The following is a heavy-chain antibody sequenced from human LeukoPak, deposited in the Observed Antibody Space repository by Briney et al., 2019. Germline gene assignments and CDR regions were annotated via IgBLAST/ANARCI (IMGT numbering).Heavy chain of an antibody. CDR3: ASSGSYRFDY. D-gene: IGHD1-26*01. Sequence: GVSLRLSCAASGFTFSSYSMNWVRQAPGKGLEWVSHITASGTAMFYADSVKGRFTISRDNAKNSLYLQMNSLRDEDTAVYYCASSGSYRFDYWGQGTLVTVSS. V-gene: IGHV3-48*02. CDR1: GFTFSSYS. CDR2: ITASGTAM. J-gene: IGHJ4*02.